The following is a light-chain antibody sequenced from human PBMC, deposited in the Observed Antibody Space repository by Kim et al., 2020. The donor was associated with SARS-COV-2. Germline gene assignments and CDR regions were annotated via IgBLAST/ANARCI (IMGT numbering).Light chain of an antibody. CDR2: AAS. CDR3: QQSYSAPRSYT. Sequence: DIQMTQAPSSLSASVGDRVTITCRASQSISGYLNWYQQKPGKAPKLLIYAASSLQSGVPSRFSGSGSGTDFTLTITSLQPEDFATYYCQQSYSAPRSYTFGQGTKLEI. V-gene: IGKV1-39*01. CDR1: QSISGY. J-gene: IGKJ2*01.